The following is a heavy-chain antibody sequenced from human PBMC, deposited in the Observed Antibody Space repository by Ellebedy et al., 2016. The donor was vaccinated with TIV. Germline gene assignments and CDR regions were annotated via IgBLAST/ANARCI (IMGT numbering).Heavy chain of an antibody. CDR2: IYYSGIT. CDR1: GGSTSGYY. V-gene: IGHV4-59*08. Sequence: MPSETLSLTCTVSGGSTSGYYWGWIRQPPGKGLEWIGYIYYSGITDYNPSLRSRVIISVDTSKNQLSLKLSSVTAADAAMYYCARWNEGFDYWGQGTLVTVSS. J-gene: IGHJ4*02. D-gene: IGHD1-1*01. CDR3: ARWNEGFDY.